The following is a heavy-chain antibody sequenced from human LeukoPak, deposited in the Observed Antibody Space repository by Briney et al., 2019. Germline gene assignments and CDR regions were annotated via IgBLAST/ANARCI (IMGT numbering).Heavy chain of an antibody. V-gene: IGHV1-69*01. Sequence: SVKVSCKASGGTFSSYAISWVRQAPGQGLEWMGGIIPIFGTANYAQKFQGRVTITADESTSTAYMELSSLRSEDTAVYYCAREGRSQAVPAALYNWFDPWGQGTLVTVSS. CDR3: AREGRSQAVPAALYNWFDP. J-gene: IGHJ5*02. CDR2: IIPIFGTA. D-gene: IGHD2-2*01. CDR1: GGTFSSYA.